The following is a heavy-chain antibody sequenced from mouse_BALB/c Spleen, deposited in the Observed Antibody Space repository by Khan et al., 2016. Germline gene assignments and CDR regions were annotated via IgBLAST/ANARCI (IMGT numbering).Heavy chain of an antibody. CDR1: GFNIKDTY. V-gene: IGHV14-3*02. D-gene: IGHD2-14*01. CDR2: IDPANGNT. CDR3: ANYRYDYAMDY. Sequence: EVQLQESGAELVKPGASVKLSCTASGFNIKDTYMHWVKQRPEQGLEWIGRIDPANGNTKYDPKFQGKATITADTSSNTAYLQLSSLTSEDTAVYYCANYRYDYAMDYWGQGTSVTVSS. J-gene: IGHJ4*01.